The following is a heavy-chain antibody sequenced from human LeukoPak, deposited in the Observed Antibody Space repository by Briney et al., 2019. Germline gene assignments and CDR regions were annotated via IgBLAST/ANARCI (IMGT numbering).Heavy chain of an antibody. CDR2: ISSSGSTI. CDR1: GFTFSSYE. D-gene: IGHD3-3*01. Sequence: PGGSLRLSCAASGFTFSSYEMNWVRQAPGKGLEWVSYISSSGSTIYYADSVKGRFTISRDNAKNSLYLQMNSLRAEDTAVYYCAREQAYYDFWSGSSPTFDYWGQGTLVTVSS. V-gene: IGHV3-48*03. J-gene: IGHJ4*02. CDR3: AREQAYYDFWSGSSPTFDY.